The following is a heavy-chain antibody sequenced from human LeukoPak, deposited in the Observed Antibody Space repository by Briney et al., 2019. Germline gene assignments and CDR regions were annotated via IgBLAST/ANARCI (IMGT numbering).Heavy chain of an antibody. V-gene: IGHV4-59*08. CDR1: GGSISSYY. J-gene: IGHJ4*02. CDR2: IYYSGST. D-gene: IGHD5-18*01. Sequence: SETLSLTCTVSGGSISSYYWSWIRQPPGKGLEWIGYIYYSGSTNYNPSLKSRVTISVDTSKNQFSLKLSSVTAADTAVYYCARHRPGYSYGLTLDYWGQGTLVTVSS. CDR3: ARHRPGYSYGLTLDY.